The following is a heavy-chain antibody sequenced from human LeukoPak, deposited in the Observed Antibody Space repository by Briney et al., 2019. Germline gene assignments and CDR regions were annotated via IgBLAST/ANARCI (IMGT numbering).Heavy chain of an antibody. V-gene: IGHV4-38-2*02. CDR2: IYYSGNT. D-gene: IGHD3-10*02. Sequence: SETLSLTCTVSGYSISSGYYWGWIRQPPGKGLEWLGYIYYSGNTDYNPSLKSRVAISVDTSKNQFSLKLSSVTAADTAVYYCARSTGSTMFIDYWGQGTLVTVSS. CDR3: ARSTGSTMFIDY. J-gene: IGHJ4*02. CDR1: GYSISSGYY.